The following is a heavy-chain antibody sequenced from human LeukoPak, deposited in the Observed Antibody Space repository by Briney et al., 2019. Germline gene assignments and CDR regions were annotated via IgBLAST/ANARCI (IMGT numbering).Heavy chain of an antibody. V-gene: IGHV5-51*01. CDR1: GYTFTTYW. CDR3: ARRYCSSTFCHGAFDI. CDR2: VAPGDSDT. J-gene: IGHJ3*02. Sequence: GESLKISCKGSGYTFTTYWIGWVRQMPGKGLEWMGIVAPGDSDTRYSPSFQGQVTISADKSIRTAYLQWSSLKASDTPMYYCARRYCSSTFCHGAFDIWGQGTMVTVSS. D-gene: IGHD2-2*01.